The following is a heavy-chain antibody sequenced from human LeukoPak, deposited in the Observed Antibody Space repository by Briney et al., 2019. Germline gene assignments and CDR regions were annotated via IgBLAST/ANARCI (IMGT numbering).Heavy chain of an antibody. V-gene: IGHV1-8*01. Sequence: ASVKVSCKASGYTFTSYDINWVRQATGQGLEWMGWKNPNSGNTGYAQKFQGRVTMTRNTSISTAYMELSSLRSEDTAVYYCARFPRADCSSTSCYTNWFDPWGQGTLVTVSS. CDR3: ARFPRADCSSTSCYTNWFDP. D-gene: IGHD2-2*02. CDR2: KNPNSGNT. CDR1: GYTFTSYD. J-gene: IGHJ5*02.